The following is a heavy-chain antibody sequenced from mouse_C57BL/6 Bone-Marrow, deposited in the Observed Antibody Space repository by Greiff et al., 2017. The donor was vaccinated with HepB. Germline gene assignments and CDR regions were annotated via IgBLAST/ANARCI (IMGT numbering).Heavy chain of an antibody. CDR2: IDPSDSYT. D-gene: IGHD2-4*01. CDR3: ARDRAFYDYDVDY. Sequence: QVQLQQPGAELVMPGASVKLSCKASGYTFTSYWMHWVKQRPGQGLEWIGEIDPSDSYTNYNQKFKGKSTLTVDKSSSTAYMQLSSLTSEDSAVYYCARDRAFYDYDVDYWGQGTTLTVSS. V-gene: IGHV1-69*01. CDR1: GYTFTSYW. J-gene: IGHJ2*01.